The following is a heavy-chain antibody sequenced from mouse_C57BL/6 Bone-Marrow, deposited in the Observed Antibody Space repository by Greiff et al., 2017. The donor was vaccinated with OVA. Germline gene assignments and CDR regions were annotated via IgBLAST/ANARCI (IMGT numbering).Heavy chain of an antibody. V-gene: IGHV1-76*01. D-gene: IGHD1-1*01. Sequence: LVESGAELVRPGASVKLSCKASGYTFTDYYINWVKQRPGQGLEWIARIYPGSGNTYYNEKFKGKATLTAEKSSSTAYMQLSSLTSEDSAVYFCARSGLSSYDYFDYWGQGTTLTVSS. J-gene: IGHJ2*01. CDR1: GYTFTDYY. CDR3: ARSGLSSYDYFDY. CDR2: IYPGSGNT.